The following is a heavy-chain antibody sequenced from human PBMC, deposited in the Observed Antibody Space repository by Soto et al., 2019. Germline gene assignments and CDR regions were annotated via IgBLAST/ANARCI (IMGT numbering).Heavy chain of an antibody. V-gene: IGHV1-3*01. Sequence: QVQLVQSGAEVKKPGASVKVSCKASGYTFTSYAMHWVRQAPGQRLEWMGWINAGNGNTKYSQKFQGRVTITRDTSASTAYMELSSLRSEDTAVYYCASEYCSGGSCPPYYGMDVWGQGTTVTVSS. J-gene: IGHJ6*02. CDR2: INAGNGNT. D-gene: IGHD2-15*01. CDR3: ASEYCSGGSCPPYYGMDV. CDR1: GYTFTSYA.